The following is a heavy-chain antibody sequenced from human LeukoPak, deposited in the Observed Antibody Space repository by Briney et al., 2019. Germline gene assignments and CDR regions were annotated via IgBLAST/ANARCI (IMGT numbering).Heavy chain of an antibody. V-gene: IGHV3-30*18. CDR2: ISYDGSNK. Sequence: PGRSLRLSCAASGFTFSSYGMHWVRQAPGKGLEWVAVISYDGSNKYYADSVKGRFTISRDNSKNTLYLQMSSLRAEDTAVYYCAKPDSVGWLGVVAFDIWGQGTMVTVSS. J-gene: IGHJ3*02. CDR1: GFTFSSYG. D-gene: IGHD2-15*01. CDR3: AKPDSVGWLGVVAFDI.